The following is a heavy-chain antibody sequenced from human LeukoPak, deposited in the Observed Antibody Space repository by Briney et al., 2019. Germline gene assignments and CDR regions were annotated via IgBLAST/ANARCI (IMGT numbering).Heavy chain of an antibody. V-gene: IGHV4-34*01. J-gene: IGHJ4*02. CDR2: INHSGST. Sequence: SETLSLTCAVYGGSFSGYYWSWIRQPPGEGLEWIGEINHSGSTNYNPSLKSRVTISVDTSKNQFSLKLSSVTAADTAVYYCARGLLSEDYWGQGTLVTVSS. CDR3: ARGLLSEDY. CDR1: GGSFSGYY.